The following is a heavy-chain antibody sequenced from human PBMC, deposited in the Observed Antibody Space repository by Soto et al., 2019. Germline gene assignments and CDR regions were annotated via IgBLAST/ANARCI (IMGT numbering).Heavy chain of an antibody. J-gene: IGHJ4*02. Sequence: TLSITFTVSGGSILHDVYYWSWVRPPAGKGLEWIGYIYYSGSTYYNPSLKSRVTISLDTSKNQFSLKLSSVTAADTAVYYCARVLLVSVALYNVDYWGQGTLVTVSS. V-gene: IGHV4-30-4*01. CDR2: IYYSGST. D-gene: IGHD2-2*01. CDR3: ARVLLVSVALYNVDY. CDR1: GGSILHDVYY.